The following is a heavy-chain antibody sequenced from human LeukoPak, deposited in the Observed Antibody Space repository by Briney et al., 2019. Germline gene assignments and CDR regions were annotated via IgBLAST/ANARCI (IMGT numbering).Heavy chain of an antibody. CDR3: ARPLYCSGGSCYVYFQH. J-gene: IGHJ1*01. CDR2: ISSSSSYI. Sequence: PGGSLRLSCTASGFTFSSYSMNWVRQAPGKGLEWVSSISSSSSYIYYADSVKGRFTISRDNAKNTLYLQMNSLRAEDTAVYYCARPLYCSGGSCYVYFQHWGQGTLVTVSS. D-gene: IGHD2-15*01. CDR1: GFTFSSYS. V-gene: IGHV3-21*01.